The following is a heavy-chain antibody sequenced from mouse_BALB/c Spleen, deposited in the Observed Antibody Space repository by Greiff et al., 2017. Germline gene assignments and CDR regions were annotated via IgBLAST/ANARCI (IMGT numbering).Heavy chain of an antibody. V-gene: IGHV5-6-5*01. CDR3: ARALYDGYYQFAY. Sequence: EVKLVESGGGLVKPGGSLKLSCAASGFTFSSYAMSWVRQTPEKRLEWVASISSGGSTYYPDSVKGRFTISRDNARNILYLQMSSLRSEDTAMYYCARALYDGYYQFAYWGQGTLVTVSA. CDR1: GFTFSSYA. D-gene: IGHD2-3*01. CDR2: ISSGGST. J-gene: IGHJ3*01.